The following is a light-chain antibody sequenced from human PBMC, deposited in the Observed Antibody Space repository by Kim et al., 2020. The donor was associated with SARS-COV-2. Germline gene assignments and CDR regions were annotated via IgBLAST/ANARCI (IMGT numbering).Light chain of an antibody. V-gene: IGKV3-11*01. CDR2: YAA. CDR1: QSVSNY. CDR3: QQRSSWPPYS. J-gene: IGKJ2*03. Sequence: SPGERATISCRASQSVSNYLAWYQQTRGQAPRLLIYYAATRATGIPARFSGSGSGTDFTLTISNLEPEDFAVYYCQQRSSWPPYSFGQGTKLEIK.